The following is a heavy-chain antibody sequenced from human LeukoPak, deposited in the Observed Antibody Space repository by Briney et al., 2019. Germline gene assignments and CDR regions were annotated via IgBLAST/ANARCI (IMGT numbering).Heavy chain of an antibody. D-gene: IGHD6-19*01. J-gene: IGHJ5*02. CDR3: ARRGYSSGSNWFDP. CDR1: GGSINNYF. Sequence: PSETLSLTCTVSGGSINNYFWSWIRQPPGKGLEWIGYIYYSGSTNYNPSLKSRVTISVDTSKNQFSLKLSSVTAADTAVYYCARRGYSSGSNWFDPWGQGTLVTVSS. CDR2: IYYSGST. V-gene: IGHV4-59*08.